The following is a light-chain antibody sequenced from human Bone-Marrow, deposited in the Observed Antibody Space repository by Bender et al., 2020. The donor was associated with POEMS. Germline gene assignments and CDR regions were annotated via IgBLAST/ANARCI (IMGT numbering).Light chain of an antibody. CDR2: GSN. CDR1: SSDIGNYNP. V-gene: IGLV2-23*01. Sequence: QSALTQPASVSGSPGQSITISCTGTSSDIGNYNPLSWYQQHPGQAPKLMIYGSNGRPSGVSNRCSGSYSGNTASPTLSGLRAEDDADYYCCSYAGSATYVCGTGTKVTVL. CDR3: CSYAGSATYV. J-gene: IGLJ1*01.